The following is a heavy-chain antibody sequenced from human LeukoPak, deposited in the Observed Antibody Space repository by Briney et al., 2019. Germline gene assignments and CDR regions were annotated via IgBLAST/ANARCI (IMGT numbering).Heavy chain of an antibody. D-gene: IGHD6-13*01. V-gene: IGHV4-59*01. J-gene: IGHJ4*02. CDR1: GGSISSYY. CDR2: IYYSGST. Sequence: SETLSLTCTVSGGSISSYYWSWIRQPPGKGLEWIGYIYYSGSTNYNPSLKSRVTISVDTSKNQFSLKLSSVTAANTAVYYCSRSYSSSWPFDYWGQGTLVTVSS. CDR3: SRSYSSSWPFDY.